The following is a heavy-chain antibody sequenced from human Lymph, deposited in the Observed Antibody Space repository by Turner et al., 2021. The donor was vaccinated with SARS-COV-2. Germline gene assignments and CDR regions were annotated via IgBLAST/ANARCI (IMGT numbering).Heavy chain of an antibody. D-gene: IGHD3-9*01. CDR1: GYTFTRYD. Sequence: QVQLVQSGAEGKKPGASVKVSCMASGYTFTRYDINWVRQATGQGLEWMGWMDPNSGNTGYAQKFQGRVTMTRNTSISTAYMELSSLRSEDTAVYYWARAAQLTVWFDPWGQGTLVTVSS. CDR2: MDPNSGNT. V-gene: IGHV1-8*01. CDR3: ARAAQLTVWFDP. J-gene: IGHJ5*02.